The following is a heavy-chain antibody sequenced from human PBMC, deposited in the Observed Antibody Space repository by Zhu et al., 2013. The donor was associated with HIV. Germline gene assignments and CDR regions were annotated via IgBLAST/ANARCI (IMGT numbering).Heavy chain of an antibody. CDR3: ARDDYSKVGAYYSYYGMDV. CDR2: ISYGGST. D-gene: IGHD4-4*01. CDR1: GGSIRRGGYY. J-gene: IGHJ6*02. Sequence: QVQLRESGPGLVKPSQTLSLTCTVSGGSIRRGGYYWNWIRQHPGKGLEWIGYISYGGSTNYNPSLKSRVTISVDTSKNQFSLNLSSVTAADTAVYYCARDDYSKVGAYYSYYGMDVWGQGTTVTVSS. V-gene: IGHV4-31*03.